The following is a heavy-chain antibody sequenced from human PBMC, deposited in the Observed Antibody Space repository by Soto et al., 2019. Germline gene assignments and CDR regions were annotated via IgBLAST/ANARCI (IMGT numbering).Heavy chain of an antibody. J-gene: IGHJ4*02. CDR1: GFSLSTDGVG. CDR3: AHRPHHDVWSGFYTY. CDR2: IYWDDDK. Sequence: QITLKESGPTLVKPTQTLTLTCTFSGFSLSTDGVGVGWIRQPPGKALEWLALIYWDDDKRYRPSLKSRLTITKDTSKNQVVLTMTNMDPVDTATYFCAHRPHHDVWSGFYTYWGQGILVTVSS. V-gene: IGHV2-5*02. D-gene: IGHD3-3*01.